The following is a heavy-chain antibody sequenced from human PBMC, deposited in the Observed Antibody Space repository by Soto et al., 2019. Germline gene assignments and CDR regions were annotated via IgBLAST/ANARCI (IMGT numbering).Heavy chain of an antibody. D-gene: IGHD1-26*01. Sequence: GESLKISCKGAGYRLDGAWIGWVRQMPGKGLEWMGIIKPGGSDLRYSPSFRGQVTISADAAVNTAFLQWNSLKASDTAMYYCARQISYICDFWGPGTLVTVSS. CDR1: GYRLDGAW. CDR3: ARQISYICDF. V-gene: IGHV5-51*01. CDR2: IKPGGSDL. J-gene: IGHJ4*02.